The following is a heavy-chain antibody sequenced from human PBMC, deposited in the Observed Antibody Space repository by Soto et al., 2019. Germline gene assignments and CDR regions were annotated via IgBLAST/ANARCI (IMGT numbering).Heavy chain of an antibody. J-gene: IGHJ4*02. V-gene: IGHV3-48*01. Sequence: TGGSLRLSCAASGLTISNYWMSWVRQAPGKGLEWVSYISNSSSTIYYVDSVKGRFTISRDNAKNSLYLQMNSLRAEDTAVYYCARDKGRSPLDYWGQGTLVTVSS. D-gene: IGHD2-15*01. CDR1: GLTISNYW. CDR2: ISNSSSTI. CDR3: ARDKGRSPLDY.